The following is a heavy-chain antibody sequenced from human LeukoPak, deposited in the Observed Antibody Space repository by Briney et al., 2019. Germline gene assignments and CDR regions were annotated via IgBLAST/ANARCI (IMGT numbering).Heavy chain of an antibody. D-gene: IGHD2/OR15-2a*01. J-gene: IGHJ6*03. CDR2: IGSTI. Sequence: GGSLRLSCVASGFSFSDYYMSWIRQAPGKGLEWVSYIGSTIYYADSVRGRFTISRDNARNSVYLQMNSLRAEDTAAYYCTKDERIFHHYYYMDVWGKGTTVTVSS. CDR3: TKDERIFHHYYYMDV. V-gene: IGHV3-11*04. CDR1: GFSFSDYY.